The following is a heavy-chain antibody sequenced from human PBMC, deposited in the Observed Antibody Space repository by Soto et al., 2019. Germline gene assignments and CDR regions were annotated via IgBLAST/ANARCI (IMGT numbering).Heavy chain of an antibody. CDR3: ARDKDRQHLGGNDYYILDV. D-gene: IGHD1-1*01. CDR1: GGTFSNSA. Sequence: QVQLEQSGAEVKKPGSSVKVSCKASGGTFSNSAISWVRQAPGQGLEWMGGIMPIFRTPDYAQRFQGRVTITADESTSTAYMELSGLRPDDTAVYYCARDKDRQHLGGNDYYILDVW. J-gene: IGHJ6*01. CDR2: IMPIFRTP. V-gene: IGHV1-69*12.